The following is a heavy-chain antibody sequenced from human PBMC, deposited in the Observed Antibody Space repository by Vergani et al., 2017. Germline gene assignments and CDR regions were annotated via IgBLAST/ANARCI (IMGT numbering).Heavy chain of an antibody. Sequence: EVQLVESGGVVVQPGGSLRLSCAASGFTFDDYTMHWVRQVPGKGLEWVSLISWDAGSTYYADSVKGRFTISRDNSKNSLYLQMNSLRTEDTALYYCAKASLDTAMVTFVDYWGQGTLVTVSS. CDR1: GFTFDDYT. CDR2: ISWDAGST. J-gene: IGHJ4*02. CDR3: AKASLDTAMVTFVDY. V-gene: IGHV3-43*01. D-gene: IGHD5-18*01.